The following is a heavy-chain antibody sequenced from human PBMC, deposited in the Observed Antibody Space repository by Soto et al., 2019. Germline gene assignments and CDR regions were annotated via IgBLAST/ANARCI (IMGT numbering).Heavy chain of an antibody. CDR1: GGSFSGYY. J-gene: IGHJ4*02. CDR2: INHSGST. CDR3: ARAGDYYDSSGYYDY. Sequence: SETLSLTCAVYGGSFSGYYWSWIRQPPGKGLEWIGEINHSGSTNYNPSLKSRVTISVDTSKNQFSLKLSSVTAADTAVYYCARAGDYYDSSGYYDYWGQGTLVTVSS. V-gene: IGHV4-34*01. D-gene: IGHD3-22*01.